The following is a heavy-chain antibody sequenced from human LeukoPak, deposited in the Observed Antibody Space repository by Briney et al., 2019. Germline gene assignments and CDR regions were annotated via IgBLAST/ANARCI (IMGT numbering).Heavy chain of an antibody. CDR2: ISAYNGNT. V-gene: IGHV1-18*04. J-gene: IGHJ4*02. D-gene: IGHD3-22*01. CDR1: GYTFTGYY. CDR3: ARTPYYYDSSGYFDFDY. Sequence: ASVKVSCKASGYTFTGYYMHWVRQAPGQGLEWMGWISAYNGNTNYAQKLQGRVTMTTDTSTSTAYMELRSLRSDDTAVYYCARTPYYYDSSGYFDFDYWGQGTLVTVSS.